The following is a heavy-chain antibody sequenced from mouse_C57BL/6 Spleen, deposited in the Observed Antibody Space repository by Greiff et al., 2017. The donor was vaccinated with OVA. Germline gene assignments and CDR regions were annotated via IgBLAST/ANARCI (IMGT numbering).Heavy chain of an antibody. D-gene: IGHD1-1*01. V-gene: IGHV1-15*01. CDR1: GYTFTDYE. Sequence: SGAELVRPGASVTLSCKASGYTFTDYEMHWVKQTPVHGLELIGAIDPETGGTAYNQKFKGKAILTADKSSSTAYMELRSLTSEDSAVYYCTRDYGSTHGAMDYWGQGTSVTVSS. CDR3: TRDYGSTHGAMDY. CDR2: IDPETGGT. J-gene: IGHJ4*01.